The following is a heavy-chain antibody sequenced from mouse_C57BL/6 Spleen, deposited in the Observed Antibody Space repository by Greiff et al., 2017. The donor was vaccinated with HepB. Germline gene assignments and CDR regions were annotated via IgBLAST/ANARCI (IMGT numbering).Heavy chain of an antibody. CDR3: ARDFYYGSDY. D-gene: IGHD1-1*01. CDR2: ISYDGSN. J-gene: IGHJ2*01. V-gene: IGHV3-6*01. Sequence: EVQLQESGPGLVKPSQSLSLTCSVPGYSITSGYYWNWIRQFPGNKLEWMGYISYDGSNNYNPSLKNRISITRDTSKNQFFLKLNSVTTEDTATYYCARDFYYGSDYWGQGTTLTVSS. CDR1: GYSITSGYY.